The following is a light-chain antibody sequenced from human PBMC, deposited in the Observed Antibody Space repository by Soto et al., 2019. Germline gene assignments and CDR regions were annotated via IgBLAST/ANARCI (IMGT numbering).Light chain of an antibody. CDR3: QQYVSSPWT. J-gene: IGKJ1*01. Sequence: DIALTQSPGTLSLSPGEGDTLSCRASQSITNSYLAWYQQKPGQAPRLLIYGASSRATGIPDRFSGSGSGTDFTLTISRLEPEDFAVYYCQQYVSSPWTFGQGTNVEIK. CDR1: QSITNSY. V-gene: IGKV3-20*01. CDR2: GAS.